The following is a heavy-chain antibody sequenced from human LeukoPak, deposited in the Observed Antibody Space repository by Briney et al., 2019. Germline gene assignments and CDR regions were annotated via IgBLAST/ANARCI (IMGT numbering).Heavy chain of an antibody. V-gene: IGHV3-7*01. D-gene: IGHD3-3*01. J-gene: IGHJ6*03. CDR2: IKQDGSEK. CDR3: ARVGTIFGVVTHYNMDV. Sequence: GGSLRLSCAASGFTFSSYWMSWVRQAPGKGLEWVANIKQDGSEKYYVDSVKGRFTISRDNAKNSLYLQMNSLRAEDTAVYYCARVGTIFGVVTHYNMDVWSKGTTVIVSS. CDR1: GFTFSSYW.